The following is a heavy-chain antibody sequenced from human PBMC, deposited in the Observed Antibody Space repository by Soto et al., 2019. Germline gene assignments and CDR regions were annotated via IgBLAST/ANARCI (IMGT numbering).Heavy chain of an antibody. CDR3: TRDRLTGDFREAFDI. CDR1: GFTLSRYS. D-gene: IGHD1-20*01. J-gene: IGHJ3*02. CDR2: IDTGSVPT. V-gene: IGHV3-48*02. Sequence: EAQLVESGGGLVQPGGSLRLSCAASGFTLSRYSMSWVRQAPGKGLEYIAYIDTGSVPTYYADSVEGRFAVFRDNARNSLYLQLNSLRDEDTALYFCTRDRLTGDFREAFDIWGQGTLVTVSS.